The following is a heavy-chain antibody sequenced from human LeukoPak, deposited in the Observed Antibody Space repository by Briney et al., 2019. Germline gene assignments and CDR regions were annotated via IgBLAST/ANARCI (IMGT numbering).Heavy chain of an antibody. J-gene: IGHJ3*01. Sequence: SVQVSCKASGGTFSSYAISWVRQAPGQALEWMGGIIPIFGTANYAQKFQGRVTITTDESTSTAYMELSSLRSEDTVVYYCARAGSDYDFWSGYYREAFDVWGQGTMVTVSS. CDR3: ARAGSDYDFWSGYYREAFDV. D-gene: IGHD3-3*01. CDR2: IIPIFGTA. V-gene: IGHV1-69*05. CDR1: GGTFSSYA.